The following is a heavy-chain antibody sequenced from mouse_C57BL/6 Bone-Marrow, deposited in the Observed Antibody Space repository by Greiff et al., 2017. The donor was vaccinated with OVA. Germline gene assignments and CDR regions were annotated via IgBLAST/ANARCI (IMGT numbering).Heavy chain of an antibody. D-gene: IGHD2-3*01. CDR3: ARSYYDGYYYFDY. Sequence: LVESGPELVRPGASVKISCKAPGYPFTSHWMQWVRPRPGQGLEWIGEIFPGSGSTYYNEKFKGMATLTVDTSSSTAYMQLSSLTSEDSAVYFCARSYYDGYYYFDYWGQGTTLTGSS. V-gene: IGHV1-56*01. CDR2: IFPGSGST. J-gene: IGHJ2*01. CDR1: GYPFTSHW.